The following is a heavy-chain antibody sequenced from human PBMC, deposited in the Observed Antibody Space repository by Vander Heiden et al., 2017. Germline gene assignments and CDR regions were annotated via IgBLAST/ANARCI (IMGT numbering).Heavy chain of an antibody. CDR1: GLTSSSYS. D-gene: IGHD3-10*01. J-gene: IGHJ4*02. Sequence: EVQLVESGGGLVQHGGHMTPSCSAYGLTSSSYSMNWVRQAPGKGLEWVSYISSSSSMIYYADAVTGRFTISRDNAKNSMYLQMNRMRDEDTAVYYFARNYTYGAGGIDYWGQGTLVTVYS. V-gene: IGHV3-48*02. CDR3: ARNYTYGAGGIDY. CDR2: ISSSSSMI.